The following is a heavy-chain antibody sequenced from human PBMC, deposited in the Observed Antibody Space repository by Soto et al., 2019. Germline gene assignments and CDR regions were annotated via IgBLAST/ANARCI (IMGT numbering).Heavy chain of an antibody. CDR1: GGSISSGGYS. Sequence: PSETLSLTCAVSGGSISSGGYSWSWIRQPPGKGLEWVEFFYHSGSTYYNSSLSSRVTISVDRTKNHFSLKLSSVTAAAAAVYYCARARPWTYGRDVWGQETTITASS. CDR2: FYHSGST. CDR3: ARARPWTYGRDV. D-gene: IGHD3-3*01. V-gene: IGHV4-30-2*01. J-gene: IGHJ6*02.